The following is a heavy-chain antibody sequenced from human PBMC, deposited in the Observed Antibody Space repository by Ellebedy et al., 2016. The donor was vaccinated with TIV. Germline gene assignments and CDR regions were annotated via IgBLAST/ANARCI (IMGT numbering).Heavy chain of an antibody. Sequence: PGGSLRLSCAASGFTFSSYPMNWVRQAPGKGLEWVSAIIDTGGSTYYADSVKGRFTISRDNSKNTLYLQMNSLRAEDTAVYFCGTVATTFDYWGQGILVTVSS. CDR2: IIDTGGST. CDR3: GTVATTFDY. CDR1: GFTFSSYP. J-gene: IGHJ4*02. V-gene: IGHV3-23*01. D-gene: IGHD5-24*01.